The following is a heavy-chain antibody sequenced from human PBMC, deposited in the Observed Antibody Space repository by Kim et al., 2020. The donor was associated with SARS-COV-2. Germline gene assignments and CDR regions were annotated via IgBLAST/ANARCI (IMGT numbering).Heavy chain of an antibody. D-gene: IGHD5-12*01. J-gene: IGHJ4*02. CDR3: VKGAWLDY. V-gene: IGHV3-23*01. CDR2: MTAPDDNT. CDR1: GFNFGTFA. Sequence: GGSLRLSCVASGFNFGTFAMSWVHQAPGKGLKWVSVMTAPDDNTYYAESVKGRFTVSRDSARNMLYLQMNSLRADDTAVYYCVKGAWLDYWGPGTLVTVSS.